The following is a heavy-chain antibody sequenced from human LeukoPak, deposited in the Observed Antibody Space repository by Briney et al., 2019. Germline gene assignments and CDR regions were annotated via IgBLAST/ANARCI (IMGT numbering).Heavy chain of an antibody. Sequence: PGGSLRLSCAASGFTFSSYGMNWVRQAPGKGLEWVANIKQDGSETYYVDSVKGRFTISRDNAKNSLYLQMNSLRAEDTAVYYCARESPTAAAGTWYYYYYGMDVWGQGTTVTVSS. V-gene: IGHV3-7*01. CDR3: ARESPTAAAGTWYYYYYGMDV. CDR1: GFTFSSYG. CDR2: IKQDGSET. J-gene: IGHJ6*02. D-gene: IGHD6-13*01.